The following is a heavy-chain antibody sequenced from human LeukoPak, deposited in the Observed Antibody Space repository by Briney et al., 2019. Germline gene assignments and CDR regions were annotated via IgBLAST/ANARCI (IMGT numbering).Heavy chain of an antibody. V-gene: IGHV3-15*01. D-gene: IGHD3-22*01. CDR1: GFTFSSYS. CDR2: IKSKTDGGTT. Sequence: PGGSLRLSCAASGFTFSSYSMNWVRQAPGKGLEWVGRIKSKTDGGTTDYAAPVKGRFTISRDDSKNTLYLQMNSLKTEDTAVYYCTTDFGYYDSSGYYYARDYWGQGTLVTVSS. J-gene: IGHJ4*02. CDR3: TTDFGYYDSSGYYYARDY.